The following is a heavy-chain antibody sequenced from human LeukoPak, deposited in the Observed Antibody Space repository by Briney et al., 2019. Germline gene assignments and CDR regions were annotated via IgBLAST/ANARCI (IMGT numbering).Heavy chain of an antibody. CDR1: GYSISSGYY. CDR3: TNRLSGYFDY. Sequence: SETLSLTCTVSGYSISSGYYWGWIRQPPGKGLEWIGSIYHSGSIYYNPSLKSRVTISVDTSKNQFSLKLSSVTAADTAVYYCTNRLSGYFDYWGQGTLVTVSS. D-gene: IGHD2-8*01. CDR2: IYHSGSI. J-gene: IGHJ4*02. V-gene: IGHV4-38-2*02.